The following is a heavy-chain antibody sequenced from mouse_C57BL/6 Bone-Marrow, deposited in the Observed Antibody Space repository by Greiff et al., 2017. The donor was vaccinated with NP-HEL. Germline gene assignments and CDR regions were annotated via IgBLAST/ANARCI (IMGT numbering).Heavy chain of an antibody. CDR1: EYEFPSHD. V-gene: IGHV5-2*01. CDR3: ARHLYGNYGDYAMDY. CDR2: INSDGGST. D-gene: IGHD2-1*01. Sequence: EVKLMESGGGLVQPGESLKLSCESNEYEFPSHDMSWVRKTPEKRLELVAAINSDGGSTYYPDTMERRFIISRDNTKKTLYLQMSSLRSEDTAWYYCARHLYGNYGDYAMDYWGQGTSVTVSS. J-gene: IGHJ4*01.